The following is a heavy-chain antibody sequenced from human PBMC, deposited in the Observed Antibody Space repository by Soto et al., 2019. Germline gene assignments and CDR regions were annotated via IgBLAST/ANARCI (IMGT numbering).Heavy chain of an antibody. D-gene: IGHD3-16*02. CDR3: AKHRYSTKDNHLFDY. Sequence: PGGSLRLSCAASGFSFSTSWMHWFRQVPGKGLVWVSRISGSGSSTKSADSVKGRFTISRDNSKNTLYLQMNSLRAEDTAVYYCAKHRYSTKDNHLFDYWGQGTLVTVSS. V-gene: IGHV3-74*03. J-gene: IGHJ4*02. CDR1: GFSFSTSW. CDR2: ISGSGSST.